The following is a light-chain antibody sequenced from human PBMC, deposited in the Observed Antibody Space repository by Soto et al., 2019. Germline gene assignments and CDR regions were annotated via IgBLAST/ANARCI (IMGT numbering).Light chain of an antibody. V-gene: IGKV1-5*01. J-gene: IGKJ1*01. CDR1: QNIRNW. CDR3: QHYNSYGT. CDR2: HAS. Sequence: DIQMPQSPSSLSASVGDSVAITCRASQNIRNWLAWYQQKPGKAPKILIYHASSLETGVPSRFSGSGSGTEFTLTISSLQPDDFATYYCQHYNSYGTFGQGTKVDI.